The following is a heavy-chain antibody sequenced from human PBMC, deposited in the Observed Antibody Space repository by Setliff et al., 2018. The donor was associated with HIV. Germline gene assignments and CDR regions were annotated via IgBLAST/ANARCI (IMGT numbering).Heavy chain of an antibody. D-gene: IGHD4-17*01. V-gene: IGHV1-2*06. CDR3: ARDRRATTVLTAQPIDY. Sequence: ASVKVSCKASGYTFTGTYMHWVRQAPGQALEWMGRINPNSCGTNYAQKVQGRVTMTRATSISTAYMELRSLRSDDTAVYYCARDRRATTVLTAQPIDYWGQGTLVTVSS. J-gene: IGHJ4*02. CDR1: GYTFTGTY. CDR2: INPNSCGT.